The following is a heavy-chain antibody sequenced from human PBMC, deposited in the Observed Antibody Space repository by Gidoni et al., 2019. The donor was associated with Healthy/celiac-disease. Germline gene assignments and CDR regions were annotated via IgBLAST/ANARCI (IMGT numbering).Heavy chain of an antibody. Sequence: QLQLQESGPGLVKPSETLSLTCTVSGGSISSSSYYWGWIRQPPGKGLEWIGSIYYSGSTYYNPSLKSRVTISVDTSKNQFSLKLSSVTAADTAVYYCARLGDIVVVPAARHWGQGTLVTVSS. CDR3: ARLGDIVVVPAARH. J-gene: IGHJ4*02. V-gene: IGHV4-39*01. D-gene: IGHD2-2*01. CDR2: IYYSGST. CDR1: GGSISSSSYY.